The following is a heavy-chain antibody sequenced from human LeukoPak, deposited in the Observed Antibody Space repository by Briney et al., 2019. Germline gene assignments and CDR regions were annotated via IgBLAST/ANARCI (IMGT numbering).Heavy chain of an antibody. CDR2: ISGDGGST. J-gene: IGHJ4*02. Sequence: PGGSLRLSCAASGFTFDDYAMHWVRQAPGKGLEWVSLISGDGGSTYYADSVKGRFTISRDNSKNSLYLQMNSLRAEDTAVYYCARVKDGSYFYWGQGTLVTVSS. V-gene: IGHV3-43*02. CDR1: GFTFDDYA. D-gene: IGHD1-26*01. CDR3: ARVKDGSYFY.